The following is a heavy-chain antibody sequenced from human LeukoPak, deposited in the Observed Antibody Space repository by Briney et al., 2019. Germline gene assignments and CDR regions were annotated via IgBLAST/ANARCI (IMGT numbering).Heavy chain of an antibody. CDR1: GFTFDDYA. Sequence: PGGSLRPSCAASGFTFDDYAMHWVRQAPGKGLEWVSGISWNSGSIGYADSVKGRFTISRDNAKNSLYLQMNSLRAEDTALYYCAKEWGAYYDSSGYGVDYWGQGTLVTVSS. CDR3: AKEWGAYYDSSGYGVDY. CDR2: ISWNSGSI. D-gene: IGHD3-22*01. J-gene: IGHJ4*02. V-gene: IGHV3-9*01.